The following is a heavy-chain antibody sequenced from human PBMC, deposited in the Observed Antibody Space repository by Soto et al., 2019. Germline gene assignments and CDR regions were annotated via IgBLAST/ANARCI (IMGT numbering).Heavy chain of an antibody. D-gene: IGHD3-16*01. CDR2: ISRSSSYI. J-gene: IGHJ5*02. CDR3: ARDLHDYVSFRFDP. Sequence: GGALRLSCAASGFTFSSYSMNWVRQAPGKGLEWVSSISRSSSYIYYADSVKGRFTISRDNAKNSLYLQMNSLRAEDTAVYYCARDLHDYVSFRFDPWGQGTLVTVSS. V-gene: IGHV3-21*01. CDR1: GFTFSSYS.